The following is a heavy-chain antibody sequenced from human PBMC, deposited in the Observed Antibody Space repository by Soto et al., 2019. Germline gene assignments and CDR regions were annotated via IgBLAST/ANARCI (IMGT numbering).Heavy chain of an antibody. CDR3: AKEVNDYVWGSTYAFDI. CDR2: ISYDGSNK. V-gene: IGHV3-30*18. D-gene: IGHD3-16*01. J-gene: IGHJ3*02. CDR1: GFTFSSYG. Sequence: QVQLVESGGGVVQPGRSLRLSCAASGFTFSSYGMHWVRQAPGKGLEWVAVISYDGSNKYYADSVNGRFTISRDNSKNTLYLQMNSLRAEDTAVYYCAKEVNDYVWGSTYAFDIWGQGTMVTVSS.